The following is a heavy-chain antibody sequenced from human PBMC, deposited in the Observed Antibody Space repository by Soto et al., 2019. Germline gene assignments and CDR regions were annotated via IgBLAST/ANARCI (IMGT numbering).Heavy chain of an antibody. CDR1: GFTFSSYA. CDR3: ARGGSGYYSGGDYYYYYGMDV. J-gene: IGHJ6*02. V-gene: IGHV3-30-3*01. D-gene: IGHD3-3*01. CDR2: ISYDGSNK. Sequence: GGSLRLSCAASGFTFSSYAMHWVRQAPGKGLEWVAVISYDGSNKYYADSVKGRFTISRDNSKNTLYLQMNSLRAEDTAVYYCARGGSGYYSGGDYYYYYGMDVWRQGTTVTVSS.